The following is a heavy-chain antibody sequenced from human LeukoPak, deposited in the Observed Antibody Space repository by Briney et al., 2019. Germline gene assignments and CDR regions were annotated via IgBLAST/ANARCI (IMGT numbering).Heavy chain of an antibody. V-gene: IGHV1-69*13. CDR3: ATDRVGLGYCSGGSCRRFDY. CDR1: GGTFSSYA. Sequence: SVKVSCKASGGTFSSYAISWVRQAPGQGLEWMGGIIPIFGTANYAQKFQGRVTITADESTSTAYMELSSLRSEDTAVYYCATDRVGLGYCSGGSCRRFDYWGQGTLVTVSS. D-gene: IGHD2-15*01. J-gene: IGHJ4*02. CDR2: IIPIFGTA.